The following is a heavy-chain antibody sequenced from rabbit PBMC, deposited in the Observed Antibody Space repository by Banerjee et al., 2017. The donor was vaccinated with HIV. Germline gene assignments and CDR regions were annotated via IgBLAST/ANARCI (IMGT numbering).Heavy chain of an antibody. CDR2: NDHVLDTT. CDR3: ARKSDYDSSGWGSFKL. J-gene: IGHJ4*01. CDR1: GFDLSSYYY. V-gene: IGHV1S43*01. D-gene: IGHD4-1*01. Sequence: QEQLEESGGGLVKPEGSLTLTCKASGFDLSSYYYMCWFRQAPGKGLEWIGYNDHVLDTTDYASWVNGRFTISRDNAQNTVSLQMNSLTAADTATYFCARKSDYDSSGWGSFKLWGPGTLVTVS.